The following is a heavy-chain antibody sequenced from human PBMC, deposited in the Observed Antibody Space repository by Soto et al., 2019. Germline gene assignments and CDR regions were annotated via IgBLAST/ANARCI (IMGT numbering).Heavy chain of an antibody. D-gene: IGHD1-26*01. V-gene: IGHV1-69*06. CDR3: ARLGNSGSYRGAFDY. CDR2: IIPIFGTA. J-gene: IGHJ4*02. CDR1: GGTFSSYA. Sequence: ASVKVSCKASGGTFSSYAISWVRQAPGQGLEWMGGIIPIFGTANYAQKFQGRVTITADKSTSTAYMELSSLRSEDTAVYYCARLGNSGSYRGAFDYWGQGTLVTVSS.